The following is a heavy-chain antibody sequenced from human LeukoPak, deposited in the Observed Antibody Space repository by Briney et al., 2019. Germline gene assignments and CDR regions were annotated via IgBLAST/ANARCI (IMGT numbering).Heavy chain of an antibody. CDR1: GGSISSYY. Sequence: AETLSLTCTVSGGSISSYYWSWIRRPAGKGLEWIGRIYTSGSTNYNPSLKSRVTMSVDTSKNQFSLKLSSVTAADTAVYYCAREFEYYYDSSGYYNWFDPWGQGTLVTVSS. D-gene: IGHD3-22*01. J-gene: IGHJ5*02. V-gene: IGHV4-4*07. CDR3: AREFEYYYDSSGYYNWFDP. CDR2: IYTSGST.